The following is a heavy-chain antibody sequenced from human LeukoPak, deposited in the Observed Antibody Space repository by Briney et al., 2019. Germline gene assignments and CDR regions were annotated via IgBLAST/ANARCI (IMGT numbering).Heavy chain of an antibody. Sequence: PSETLSLTCTVSGGSISSSSYYWGWIRQPPGKGLEWIGSIYYSGSTYYNPSLKSRVTISVDTSKNQFSLKLSSVTAADTAVYYCARRDYDFWSGPDYWGQGTLVTVSS. J-gene: IGHJ4*02. CDR2: IYYSGST. D-gene: IGHD3-3*01. CDR3: ARRDYDFWSGPDY. V-gene: IGHV4-39*01. CDR1: GGSISSSSYY.